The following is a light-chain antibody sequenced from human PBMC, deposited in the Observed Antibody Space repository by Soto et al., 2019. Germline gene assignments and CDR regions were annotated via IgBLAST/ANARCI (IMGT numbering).Light chain of an antibody. V-gene: IGKV3-20*01. CDR2: AAS. CDR3: QQYGSSGT. CDR1: QSVSNNY. J-gene: IGKJ1*01. Sequence: MVITQSPGNLSLSPWERATLSCRASQSVSNNYLAWYQQQPGQAPRLLNYAASNRATGIPDRFSGSGSGTDFTLTISRLEPEDFAVYYCQQYGSSGTFGQGTKV.